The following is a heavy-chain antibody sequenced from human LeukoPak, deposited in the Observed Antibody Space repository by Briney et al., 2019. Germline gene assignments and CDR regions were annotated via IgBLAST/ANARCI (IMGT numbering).Heavy chain of an antibody. CDR1: GFTFSSYA. Sequence: GGSLRLSCAASGFTFSSYAMSWVRQAPGKGLEWVSGISGSGGSTYYADSVKGRFTISRDNSKNTLYLHMNSLRAEDTAVYYCARHLVPTAMLTAFDIWGQGTMVTVSS. CDR3: ARHLVPTAMLTAFDI. CDR2: ISGSGGST. D-gene: IGHD2-2*01. V-gene: IGHV3-23*01. J-gene: IGHJ3*02.